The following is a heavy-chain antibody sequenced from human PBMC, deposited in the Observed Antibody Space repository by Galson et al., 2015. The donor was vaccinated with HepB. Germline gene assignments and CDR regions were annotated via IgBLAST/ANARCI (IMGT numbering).Heavy chain of an antibody. D-gene: IGHD3-16*01. CDR2: ISTYNGNT. CDR3: ARGGMATRGGPTFDY. V-gene: IGHV1-18*01. Sequence: SVKVSCKASGYTFTTYGINWLRQAPGQGLEWMGRISTYNGNTNYAQKFQGRVTMTTDTSTNTAYMELRSLRSDDGAIYYCARGGMATRGGPTFDYWGQGTRVTVS. CDR1: GYTFTTYG. J-gene: IGHJ4*02.